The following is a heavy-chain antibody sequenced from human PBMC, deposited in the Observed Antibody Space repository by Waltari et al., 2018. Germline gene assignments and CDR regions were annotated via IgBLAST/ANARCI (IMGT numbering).Heavy chain of an antibody. J-gene: IGHJ3*02. CDR1: GGSISSSSYY. CDR2: IYYSGST. D-gene: IGHD2-21*01. CDR3: ARGSVVVTDDAFDI. V-gene: IGHV4-39*07. Sequence: QLQLQESGPGLVKPSETLSLTCTVSGGSISSSSYYWGWIRQPPGKGLEWIGSIYYSGSTYYNPSLKSRVTISVDTSKNQFSLKLSSVTAADTAVYYCARGSVVVTDDAFDIWGQGTMVTVSS.